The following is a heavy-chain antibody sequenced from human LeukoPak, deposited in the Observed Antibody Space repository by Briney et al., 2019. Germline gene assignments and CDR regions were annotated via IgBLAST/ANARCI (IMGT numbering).Heavy chain of an antibody. CDR2: INPNSGGT. J-gene: IGHJ6*02. D-gene: IGHD2-2*01. Sequence: GASVKVSCKTSGYTFTGYYMQWVRQAPGQGLEWMGWINPNSGGTNYAQKFQGRVTMTRDTSISTAYMELSRLRSDDTAVYFCARDHCASSGCYEDYYYGMDVWGRGTTVTVSS. CDR1: GYTFTGYY. CDR3: ARDHCASSGCYEDYYYGMDV. V-gene: IGHV1-2*02.